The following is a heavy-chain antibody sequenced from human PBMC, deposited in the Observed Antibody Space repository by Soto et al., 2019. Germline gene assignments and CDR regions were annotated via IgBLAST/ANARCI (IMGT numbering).Heavy chain of an antibody. J-gene: IGHJ5*02. Sequence: QPGGSLRLSCAASGFTFSSYAMSWVRQAPGKGLEWVSAISGSGGSTYYADSVKGRFTISRDNSKNTLYLQMNSLRAEDTAVYYCAKDPSYYGSGSHWFDPWGQGTLVTVSS. CDR2: ISGSGGST. V-gene: IGHV3-23*01. D-gene: IGHD3-10*01. CDR1: GFTFSSYA. CDR3: AKDPSYYGSGSHWFDP.